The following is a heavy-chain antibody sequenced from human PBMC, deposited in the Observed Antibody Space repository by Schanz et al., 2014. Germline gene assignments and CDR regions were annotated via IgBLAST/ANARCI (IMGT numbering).Heavy chain of an antibody. J-gene: IGHJ6*03. Sequence: LVESGGGVVQPGRSLRLSCAASGFTFSTYWMHWVRQAPGKGLVWVSHINSDGTTTTYADSVKGRFTISRDNAENTLYLQMNSLRVDDTAVYYCARDHVATTDYDCFFYYLDVWATGITVIVSS. CDR2: INSDGTTT. V-gene: IGHV3-74*01. CDR1: GFTFSTYW. D-gene: IGHD2-21*02. CDR3: ARDHVATTDYDCFFYYLDV.